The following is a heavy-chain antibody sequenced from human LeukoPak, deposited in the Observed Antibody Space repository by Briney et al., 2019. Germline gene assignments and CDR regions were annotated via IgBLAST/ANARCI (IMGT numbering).Heavy chain of an antibody. D-gene: IGHD3-10*01. Sequence: GRSLRLSCAASGFTFSSYAMHWVRQAPGKGLEWVAVIWYDGSNKYYADSVKGRFTISRDNSKNTLYLQMNSLRAEDTAVYYCARPQGYGSGTYAFDIWGQGTMATVSS. CDR3: ARPQGYGSGTYAFDI. CDR2: IWYDGSNK. J-gene: IGHJ3*02. V-gene: IGHV3-33*01. CDR1: GFTFSSYA.